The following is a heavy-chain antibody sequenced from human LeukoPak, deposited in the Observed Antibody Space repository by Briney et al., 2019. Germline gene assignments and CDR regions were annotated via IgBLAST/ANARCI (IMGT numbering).Heavy chain of an antibody. J-gene: IGHJ3*02. CDR2: TYPGDSDT. V-gene: IGHV5-51*01. CDR3: ARQGGYYDSSAGAFDI. CDR1: GYSFTSYW. D-gene: IGHD3-22*01. Sequence: GESLKISFQGSGYSFTSYWIGWVRPMPGKGPEWMGITYPGDSDTRYSPSFQGQVTISADKSISTAYLQWSSLKASDTAMYYCARQGGYYDSSAGAFDIWGQGTMVTVSS.